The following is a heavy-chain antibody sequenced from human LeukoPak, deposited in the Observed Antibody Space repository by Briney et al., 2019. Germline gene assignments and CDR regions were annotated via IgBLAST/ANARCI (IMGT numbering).Heavy chain of an antibody. J-gene: IGHJ4*02. Sequence: GGSLRLSCAASGFTFSDYSMNWVRQAPGRGLEWISYIGISSGNTKYADSVKGRFTISGDNAKSSLYLQMNSLRVEDTAVYYCARDHNYAFDNWGQGTLVTVSS. CDR2: IGISSGNT. CDR1: GFTFSDYS. CDR3: ARDHNYAFDN. V-gene: IGHV3-48*04. D-gene: IGHD4-11*01.